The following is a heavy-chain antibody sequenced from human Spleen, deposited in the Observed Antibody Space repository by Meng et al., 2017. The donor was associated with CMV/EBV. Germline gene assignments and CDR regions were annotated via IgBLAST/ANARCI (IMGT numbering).Heavy chain of an antibody. CDR3: ARDERFITIFGVVHWYFDL. D-gene: IGHD3-3*01. CDR1: GFTFSSYW. J-gene: IGHJ2*01. V-gene: IGHV3-7*01. Sequence: GGSLRLSCAGSGFTFSSYWIHWVRQAPGKGLVWVANTNQDGSEKYYVDSVKGRFTISRDDATKSLYLQMDNLRVDDTATYYCARDERFITIFGVVHWYFDLWGRGTLVTVSS. CDR2: TNQDGSEK.